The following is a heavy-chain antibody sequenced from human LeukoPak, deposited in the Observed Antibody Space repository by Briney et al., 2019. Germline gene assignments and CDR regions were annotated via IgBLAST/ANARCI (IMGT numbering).Heavy chain of an antibody. Sequence: SETLSLTCTVSGGSISTYYWSWIRQPPGRGLEWIGCIYYSGSTNYNPSLKSRVTISVDTSKNHFSLKLSSLTAADTAVYYCARDGSGSNFQHWGQGTLVTVSS. D-gene: IGHD6-19*01. CDR3: ARDGSGSNFQH. J-gene: IGHJ1*01. V-gene: IGHV4-59*01. CDR2: IYYSGST. CDR1: GGSISTYY.